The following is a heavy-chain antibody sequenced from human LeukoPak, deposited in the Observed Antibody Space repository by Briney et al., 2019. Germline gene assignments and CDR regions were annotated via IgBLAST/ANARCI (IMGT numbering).Heavy chain of an antibody. D-gene: IGHD4-23*01. V-gene: IGHV5-51*01. J-gene: IGHJ6*02. CDR1: GYVFTSHW. CDR3: ARLGGNYYYYRMDV. CDR2: IYPGDSDT. Sequence: GESLKISCKGSGYVFTSHWIGWVRQMPEKGLEWMGIIYPGDSDTGYSPAFQGQVTISTDKSNSTAYLQWSSLKASDTAIYYCARLGGNYYYYRMDVWGQGTTVTVSS.